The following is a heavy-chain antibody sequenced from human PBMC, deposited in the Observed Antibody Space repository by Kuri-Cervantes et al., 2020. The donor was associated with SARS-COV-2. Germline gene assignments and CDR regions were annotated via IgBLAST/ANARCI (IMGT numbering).Heavy chain of an antibody. D-gene: IGHD3-22*01. CDR1: GFTFSSYS. Sequence: GESLKISCAASGFTFSSYSMNWVRQAPGKGLEWVSSISSSSSYIYYADSVKGRFTISRDNAKNSLYLQMNSLRAEDTAAYYCARVGWLLLWGDFDYWGQGTPVTVSS. CDR3: ARVGWLLLWGDFDY. CDR2: ISSSSSYI. J-gene: IGHJ4*02. V-gene: IGHV3-21*01.